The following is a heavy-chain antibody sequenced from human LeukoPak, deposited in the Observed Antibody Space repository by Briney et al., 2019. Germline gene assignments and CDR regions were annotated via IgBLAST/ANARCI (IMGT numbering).Heavy chain of an antibody. CDR2: ISYDERNK. CDR1: GFTFSDYA. V-gene: IGHV3-30*18. Sequence: SGGSLRLSCSASGFTFSDYAMHWVRRAPGKGLEWVAVISYDERNKYYGDSVRGRFTVSRDNSRNTLFLQMNSLRREDTAVYYCAKATSYYYYYNMDVWGQGTTVTVSS. J-gene: IGHJ6*02. D-gene: IGHD2-2*01. CDR3: AKATSYYYYYNMDV.